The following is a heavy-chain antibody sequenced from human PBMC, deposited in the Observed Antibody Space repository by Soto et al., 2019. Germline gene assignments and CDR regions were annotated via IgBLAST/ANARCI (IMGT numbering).Heavy chain of an antibody. D-gene: IGHD4-17*01. CDR2: IKSKTEGGTT. V-gene: IGHV3-15*01. Sequence: PGGSLRLSCAASGFTFTNAWMSWVRQAPGKGLEWVGRIKSKTEGGTTDYAAPVKGRFTISRDDSKNTLYLQMNSLKTEDTAVYYCTTARGTYGAEYFQHWGQGTLVTVSS. J-gene: IGHJ1*01. CDR1: GFTFTNAW. CDR3: TTARGTYGAEYFQH.